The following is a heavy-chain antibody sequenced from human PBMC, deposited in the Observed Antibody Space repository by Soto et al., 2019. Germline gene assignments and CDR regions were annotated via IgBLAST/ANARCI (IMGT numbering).Heavy chain of an antibody. Sequence: EVQLLESGGGLVQPGGSLRLSCAASGFTFSNYAMHWVRQAPGKGLEWVSGINGAGDGTDYADSVKGRFSISRDNSKNTRHLLINNLRGDDTAIYYCAKFRVSGYYSFDYWGQGTLVTVSS. CDR3: AKFRVSGYYSFDY. D-gene: IGHD3-9*01. J-gene: IGHJ4*02. CDR1: GFTFSNYA. CDR2: INGAGDGT. V-gene: IGHV3-23*01.